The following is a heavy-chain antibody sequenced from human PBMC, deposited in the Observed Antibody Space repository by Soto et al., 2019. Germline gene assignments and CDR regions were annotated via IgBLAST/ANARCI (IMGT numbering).Heavy chain of an antibody. CDR2: IIPIFGTA. Sequence: SVKVSCKASGGTFSSYAISWVRQAPGRGLEWMGGIIPIFGTANYAQKFQGRVTITADESTSTAYMELSSLRSEDTAVYYCARGWFGELTSFDYWGQGTLVTAPQ. J-gene: IGHJ4*02. D-gene: IGHD3-10*01. V-gene: IGHV1-69*13. CDR1: GGTFSSYA. CDR3: ARGWFGELTSFDY.